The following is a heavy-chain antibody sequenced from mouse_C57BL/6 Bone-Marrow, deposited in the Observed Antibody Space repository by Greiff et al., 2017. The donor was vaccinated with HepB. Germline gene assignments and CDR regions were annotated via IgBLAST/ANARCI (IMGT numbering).Heavy chain of an antibody. CDR1: GYTFTSYW. D-gene: IGHD3-2*02. Sequence: QVQLQQSGAELVKPGASVKLSCKASGYTFTSYWMQWVKQRPGQGLEWIGEIDPSDSYTNYNQKFKGKATLTVDTSSSTAYMQLSSLTSEDSAVYYCARSPFDSSGQVDYYAMDYWGQGTSVTVSS. CDR2: IDPSDSYT. V-gene: IGHV1-50*01. CDR3: ARSPFDSSGQVDYYAMDY. J-gene: IGHJ4*01.